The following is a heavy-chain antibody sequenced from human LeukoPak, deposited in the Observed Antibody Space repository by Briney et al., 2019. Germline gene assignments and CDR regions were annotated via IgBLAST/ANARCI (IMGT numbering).Heavy chain of an antibody. CDR2: IYYSGST. CDR3: ARGETRWGSSSWGYYYYYMDV. J-gene: IGHJ6*03. V-gene: IGHV4-59*01. Sequence: SETLSLTCTVSGGSISSYYWSWNRQPPGKGLEWIGYIYYSGSTNYNTSLKSRVTISVDTSKNQFSLKLSSVTAADTAVYYCARGETRWGSSSWGYYYYYMDVWGKGTTVTISS. D-gene: IGHD6-13*01. CDR1: GGSISSYY.